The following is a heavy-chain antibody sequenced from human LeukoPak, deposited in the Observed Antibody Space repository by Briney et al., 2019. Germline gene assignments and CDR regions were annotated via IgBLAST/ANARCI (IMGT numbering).Heavy chain of an antibody. CDR1: GFTFSSYS. Sequence: PGGSLRLSCAASGFTFSSYSMYWVRQAPGKGLEWVSYISSSSSTIYYADSVKGRFTISRDNAKNSLYLQMNSLRAEDTAVYYCARDAADTAMVTHPDYWGQGTLVTVSS. V-gene: IGHV3-48*01. D-gene: IGHD5-18*01. CDR3: ARDAADTAMVTHPDY. J-gene: IGHJ4*02. CDR2: ISSSSSTI.